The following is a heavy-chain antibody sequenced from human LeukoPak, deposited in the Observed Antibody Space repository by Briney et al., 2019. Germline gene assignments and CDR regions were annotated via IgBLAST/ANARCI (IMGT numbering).Heavy chain of an antibody. D-gene: IGHD1-26*01. CDR3: ATAPGSGSYLGYWFDP. CDR2: FDPEDGET. CDR1: RYTLTELS. V-gene: IGHV1-24*01. Sequence: ASVKVSCKVSRYTLTELSMHWVGQAPGKGLEWRGGFDPEDGETIYAQKFQGRVTMTEDTSTDTAYMELSSLRSEDTAVYYCATAPGSGSYLGYWFDPWGQGTLVTVSS. J-gene: IGHJ5*02.